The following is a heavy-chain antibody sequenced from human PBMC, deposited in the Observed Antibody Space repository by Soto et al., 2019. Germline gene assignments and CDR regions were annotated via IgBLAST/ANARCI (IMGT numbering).Heavy chain of an antibody. Sequence: ASVKVACKAFGYTFTIYYIHWVRQAPEQGLEWMGVINTSGGSPTYAQKFQDRVTMTRDTSTSTVYMELSSLRSEDTAVYYCARGGRHSDYYYYYGMDVWGQGTTVTVSS. D-gene: IGHD6-25*01. J-gene: IGHJ6*02. CDR2: INTSGGSP. CDR1: GYTFTIYY. CDR3: ARGGRHSDYYYYYGMDV. V-gene: IGHV1-46*01.